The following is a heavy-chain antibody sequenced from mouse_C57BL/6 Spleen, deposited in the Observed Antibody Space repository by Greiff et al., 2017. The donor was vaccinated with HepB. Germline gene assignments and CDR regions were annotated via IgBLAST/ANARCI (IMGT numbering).Heavy chain of an antibody. CDR2: ISDGGSYT. Sequence: EVMLVESGGGLVKPGGSLKLSCAASGFTFSSYAMSWVRQTPEKRLEWVATISDGGSYTYYPDNVKGRFTISRDNAKNNLYLQMSHLKSEDTAMYYCARDDYYGSSSYFDYWGQGTTLTVSS. J-gene: IGHJ2*01. V-gene: IGHV5-4*01. D-gene: IGHD1-1*01. CDR1: GFTFSSYA. CDR3: ARDDYYGSSSYFDY.